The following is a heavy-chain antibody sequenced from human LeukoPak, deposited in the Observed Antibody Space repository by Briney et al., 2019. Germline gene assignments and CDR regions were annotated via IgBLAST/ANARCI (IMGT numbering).Heavy chain of an antibody. CDR1: GYTFTSYG. J-gene: IGHJ4*01. CDR3: ARKTYYYGSGSYSGDY. D-gene: IGHD3-10*01. CDR2: ISAYNGNT. V-gene: IGHV1-18*01. Sequence: ASVKVSCKASGYTFTSYGISWVRQAPGQGLEWMGWISAYNGNTNYAQKLQGRVTMTTDTSTSTAYMELSSLRSEDTAVYYCARKTYYYGSGSYSGDYWGHGTLVTVSS.